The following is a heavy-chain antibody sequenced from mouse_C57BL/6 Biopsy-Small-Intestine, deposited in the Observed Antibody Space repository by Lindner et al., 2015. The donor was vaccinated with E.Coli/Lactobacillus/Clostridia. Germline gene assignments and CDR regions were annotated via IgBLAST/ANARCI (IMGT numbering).Heavy chain of an antibody. V-gene: IGHV1-85*01. Sequence: VQLQESGPELVKPGASVKLSCKASGYTFTSYDINWVKQRPGQGLEWIGWIYPRDGSTKYNEKFKDKATLTTDKSSSTAYMQLSSLTSEDSAVYFCADGYFRGFPYWGQGTLVTVSA. CDR3: ADGYFRGFPY. D-gene: IGHD2-3*01. CDR1: GYTFTSYD. J-gene: IGHJ3*01. CDR2: IYPRDGST.